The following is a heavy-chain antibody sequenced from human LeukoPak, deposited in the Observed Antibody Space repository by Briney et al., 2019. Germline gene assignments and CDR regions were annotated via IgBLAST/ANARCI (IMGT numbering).Heavy chain of an antibody. CDR1: GGSISSSNW. CDR2: IYDSGST. CDR3: ARDLGNWFDP. Sequence: SGTLSLTCAVSGGSISSSNWWSWVRQPPGKGLEWIGYIYDSGSTNHNPSLKSRVTMSEDTSKNQFSLKLSSVTAADTAVYYCARDLGNWFDPWGQGTLVTVSS. V-gene: IGHV4-4*02. J-gene: IGHJ5*02.